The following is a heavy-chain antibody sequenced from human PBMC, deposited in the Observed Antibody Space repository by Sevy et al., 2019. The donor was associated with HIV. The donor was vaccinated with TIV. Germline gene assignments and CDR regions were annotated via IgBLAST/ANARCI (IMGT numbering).Heavy chain of an antibody. CDR2: IIPIFGTA. CDR1: GGTFSSYA. J-gene: IGHJ6*02. Sequence: ASVKVSCKASGGTFSSYAISWVRQAPGQGLEWMGGIIPIFGTANYAQKFQGRVTITADESTSTAGMELSSLRSEDTALYYCANSYYYGSGRRYYYYGMDVWGQVTTVTVSS. D-gene: IGHD3-10*01. CDR3: ANSYYYGSGRRYYYYGMDV. V-gene: IGHV1-69*13.